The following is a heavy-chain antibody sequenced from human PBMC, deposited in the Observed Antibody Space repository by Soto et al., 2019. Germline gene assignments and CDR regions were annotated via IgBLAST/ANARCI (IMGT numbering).Heavy chain of an antibody. CDR1: GFTFRSYA. CDR2: ISGSGGST. V-gene: IGHV3-23*01. J-gene: IGHJ6*02. Sequence: GGSLRLSCVASGFTFRSYAMSWVRQAPGKGLEWVSTISGSGGSTYNADSVKGRFTISRDNSKNTLYLQMNSLRVEDTAIYYCEKDQGYPYFYGMDVWGQGTTVTVSS. CDR3: EKDQGYPYFYGMDV. D-gene: IGHD5-12*01.